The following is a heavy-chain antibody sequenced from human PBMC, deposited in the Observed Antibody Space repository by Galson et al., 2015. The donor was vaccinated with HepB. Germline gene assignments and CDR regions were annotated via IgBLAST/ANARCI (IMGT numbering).Heavy chain of an antibody. D-gene: IGHD3-22*01. CDR3: ATVLFGSGAYWTFDF. Sequence: SLRLSCAASGFTFSRHTMSWLRQTPGQGLQWVSYISTNGATIHYADSVKGRFTVARDNAKNTLFLQMNSLRAEDTAVYYCATVLFGSGAYWTFDFWGQGTLVTVSS. V-gene: IGHV3-48*04. CDR2: ISTNGATI. J-gene: IGHJ4*03. CDR1: GFTFSRHT.